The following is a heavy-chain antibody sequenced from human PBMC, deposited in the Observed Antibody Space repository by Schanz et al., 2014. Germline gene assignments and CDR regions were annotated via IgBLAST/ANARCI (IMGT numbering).Heavy chain of an antibody. CDR3: ANNWNLDY. CDR2: FDAHDGRA. CDR1: GFSFTTYA. D-gene: IGHD1-20*01. Sequence: EVQLLESGGGLVQPGGSLRLSCASSGFSFTTYAMSWVRQAPGKGLEWVSGFDAHDGRAYYADSAKGRFTISRDNSKNTQYLQMNSLRAEDAAVYYCANNWNLDYWGQGTLVTVSS. J-gene: IGHJ4*02. V-gene: IGHV3-23*01.